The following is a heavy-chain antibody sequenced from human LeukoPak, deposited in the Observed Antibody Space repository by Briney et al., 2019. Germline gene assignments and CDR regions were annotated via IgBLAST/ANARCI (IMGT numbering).Heavy chain of an antibody. Sequence: GGSLRLSCAASGFTFDDYAMHWVRQAPGKGLEWVSGISWNSGSIGYADSVKGRFTISRDNAKNSLYLQMNSLRAEDTALYYCAKDKGSGSHYYYYGMDVWGQGTAVTVSS. CDR2: ISWNSGSI. D-gene: IGHD5-12*01. J-gene: IGHJ6*02. CDR1: GFTFDDYA. V-gene: IGHV3-9*01. CDR3: AKDKGSGSHYYYYGMDV.